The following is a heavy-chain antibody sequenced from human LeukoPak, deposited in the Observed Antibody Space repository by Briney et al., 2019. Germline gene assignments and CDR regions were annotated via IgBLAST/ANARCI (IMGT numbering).Heavy chain of an antibody. CDR3: ARDPPGWAMAYGDYLGY. J-gene: IGHJ4*02. Sequence: ASVKVSCKASGGTFSSYAISWVRQAPGQGLEWMGRIIPILGIANYAQKFQGRVTITADKSTSTAYMELSSLRSEDTAVYYCARDPPGWAMAYGDYLGYWGQRTLVTASS. V-gene: IGHV1-69*04. CDR2: IIPILGIA. D-gene: IGHD4-17*01. CDR1: GGTFSSYA.